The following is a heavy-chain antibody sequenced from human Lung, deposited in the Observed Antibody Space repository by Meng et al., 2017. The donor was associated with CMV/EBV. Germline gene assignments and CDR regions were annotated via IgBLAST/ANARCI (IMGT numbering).Heavy chain of an antibody. D-gene: IGHD5-24*01. J-gene: IGHJ4*02. CDR2: IRYDGSNK. V-gene: IGHV3-30*02. CDR3: AKGSGDGYNFAGTLDY. CDR1: GFTFSSYG. Sequence: GESLKISCAASGFTFSSYGMHWVRQAPGKGLEWVAFIRYDGSNKYYADSVKGRFTISRDNSKNTLYLQMNSLRAEETAVYYCAKGSGDGYNFAGTLDYWGQGTLVTVSS.